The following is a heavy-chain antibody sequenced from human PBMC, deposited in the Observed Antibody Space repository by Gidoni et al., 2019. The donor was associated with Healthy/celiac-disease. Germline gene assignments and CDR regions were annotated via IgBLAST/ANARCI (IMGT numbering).Heavy chain of an antibody. J-gene: IGHJ4*02. V-gene: IGHV4-34*01. CDR2: INHSGST. CDR3: ARGRISGRFDY. Sequence: QVQLQPCGAGLLKPSATLSLTCAVYGGSFSGYYWSWIRQPPGKGLEWIGEINHSGSTNYNPSLKSRVTISVDTSKNQFSLKLSSVTAADTAVYYCARGRISGRFDYWGQGTLVTVSS. CDR1: GGSFSGYY. D-gene: IGHD3-10*01.